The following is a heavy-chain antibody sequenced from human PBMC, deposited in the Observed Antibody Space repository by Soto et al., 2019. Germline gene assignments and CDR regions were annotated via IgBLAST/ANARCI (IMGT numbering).Heavy chain of an antibody. J-gene: IGHJ4*02. D-gene: IGHD5-12*01. CDR2: IDPSDSYT. V-gene: IGHV5-10-1*01. CDR1: DEIFNTYW. Sequence: GESLKISCQTSDEIFNTYWISWVRQMPGKGLEWMGRIDPSDSYTNYSPSFQGHVTISADKSISTAYLQWSSLKASDTAMYYCARHGGGGYSGYDYYYWGQGTLVTVSS. CDR3: ARHGGGGYSGYDYYY.